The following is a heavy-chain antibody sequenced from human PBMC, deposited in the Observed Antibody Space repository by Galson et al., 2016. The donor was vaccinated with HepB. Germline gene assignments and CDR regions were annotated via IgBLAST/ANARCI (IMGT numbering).Heavy chain of an antibody. J-gene: IGHJ6*02. D-gene: IGHD1-1*01. V-gene: IGHV3-48*02. CDR1: GFTFSTYS. CDR2: ISSSSSDS. CDR3: ARGEIGTLPYYYFGMDV. Sequence: SLRLSCAASGFTFSTYSMTWVRQAPGKGLEWISYISSSSSDSFYADSVKGRFTISRDNAKNSLYLKMSSLTEDDTAVYYCARGEIGTLPYYYFGMDVWGQGTTVTVSS.